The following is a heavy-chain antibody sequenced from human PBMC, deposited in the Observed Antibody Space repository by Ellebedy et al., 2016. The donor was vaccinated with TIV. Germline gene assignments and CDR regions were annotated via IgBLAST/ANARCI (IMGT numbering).Heavy chain of an antibody. CDR1: GFTFSSYG. D-gene: IGHD2-15*01. J-gene: IGHJ4*02. V-gene: IGHV3-30*18. CDR2: ISYDGSNK. CDR3: AKGHCSGGSCYIGNY. Sequence: GGSLRLSXAASGFTFSSYGMHWVRQAPGKGLEWVAVISYDGSNKYYADSVKGRFTISRDNSKNTLYLQMNSLRAEDTAVYYCAKGHCSGGSCYIGNYWGQGTLVTVSS.